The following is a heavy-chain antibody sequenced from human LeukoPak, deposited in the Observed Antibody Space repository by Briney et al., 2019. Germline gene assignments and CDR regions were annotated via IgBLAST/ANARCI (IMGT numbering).Heavy chain of an antibody. CDR2: IWYDGSNK. D-gene: IGHD3-22*01. V-gene: IGHV3-33*01. J-gene: IGHJ4*02. CDR1: GLTFSSYG. Sequence: GGSLRLSCAASGLTFSSYGMHWVRQAPGKGLEWVAVIWYDGSNKYYADSMKGRFTISRDNSKNTLYLQMNSLRAEDTAVYYCASMIGSLYYFDYWGQGTLVTVSS. CDR3: ASMIGSLYYFDY.